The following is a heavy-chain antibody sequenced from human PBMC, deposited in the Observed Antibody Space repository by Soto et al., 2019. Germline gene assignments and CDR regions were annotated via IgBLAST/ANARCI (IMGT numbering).Heavy chain of an antibody. CDR3: AKTSCSGGSCYSFDP. CDR2: IIPIFGTA. CDR1: GGTFSSYS. Sequence: SVKVSCKASGGTFSSYSISWVRQAPGQGLEWMGGIIPIFGTANYAQKFQGRVTITADESTSTAYMELSSLRSEDTAVYYCAKTSCSGGSCYSFDPWGQGTLVTVSS. D-gene: IGHD2-15*01. V-gene: IGHV1-69*13. J-gene: IGHJ5*02.